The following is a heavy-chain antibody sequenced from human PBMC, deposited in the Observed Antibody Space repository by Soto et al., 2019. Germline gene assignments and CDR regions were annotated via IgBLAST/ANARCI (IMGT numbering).Heavy chain of an antibody. CDR3: ARGAPGRDGYNLDFQH. D-gene: IGHD5-12*01. CDR2: ISSSGSFR. J-gene: IGHJ1*01. V-gene: IGHV3-21*04. Sequence: GGSLRLSCAASGFTFSTYAMNWVRQAPGKGLEWVSSISSSGSFRYYADSVKGRFTISRDNAKNSLYLQMNSLRAQDTAVYYCARGAPGRDGYNLDFQHWGQGTLVTVSS. CDR1: GFTFSTYA.